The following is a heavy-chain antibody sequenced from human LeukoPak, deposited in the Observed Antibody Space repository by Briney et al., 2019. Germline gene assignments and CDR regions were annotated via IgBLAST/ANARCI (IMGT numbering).Heavy chain of an antibody. J-gene: IGHJ4*02. CDR2: INSDGSSS. CDR1: GFTFSSYW. CDR3: AREYYGDYYFDY. D-gene: IGHD4-17*01. Sequence: GGSLRLSCAASGFTFSSYWMHWVRHAPGKGLVWVSRINSDGSSSTYADSVKGRFTISRDNAKNTLFLQMNSLRAEDTAVYYCAREYYGDYYFDYWGQGTLVTVSS. V-gene: IGHV3-74*01.